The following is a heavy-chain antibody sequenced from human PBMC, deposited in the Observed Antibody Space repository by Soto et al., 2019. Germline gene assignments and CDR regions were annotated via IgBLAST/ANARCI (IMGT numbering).Heavy chain of an antibody. J-gene: IGHJ4*02. CDR3: ASYIAAAGTVDY. Sequence: TSETLSLTCTVSGGSISSGGYYWSWIRQHPGKGLEWIGYIYYSGSTYYNPSLKSRVTISVDTSKNQFSLKLSSVTAADTAVYYCASYIAAAGTVDYWGQGTLVTVSS. D-gene: IGHD6-13*01. CDR2: IYYSGST. CDR1: GGSISSGGYY. V-gene: IGHV4-31*03.